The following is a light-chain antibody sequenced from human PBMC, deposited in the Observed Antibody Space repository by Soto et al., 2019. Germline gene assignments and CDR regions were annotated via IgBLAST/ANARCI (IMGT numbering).Light chain of an antibody. CDR1: RSNIGNNY. CDR2: DNN. V-gene: IGLV1-51*01. J-gene: IGLJ2*01. CDR3: GTWDSRLRAVV. Sequence: QSVLTQPPSVSAAPGQKVTISCSGSRSNIGNNYVSWYQQLPGTAPKLLIYDNNKRPSGIPDRFSGSKSGTSATLGITGLQTGDEAEYYCGTWDSRLRAVVVGGGTKLTVL.